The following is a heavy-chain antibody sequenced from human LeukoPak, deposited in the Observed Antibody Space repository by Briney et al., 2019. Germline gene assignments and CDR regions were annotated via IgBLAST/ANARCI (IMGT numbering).Heavy chain of an antibody. J-gene: IGHJ3*02. V-gene: IGHV4-39*07. CDR2: IYYSGST. D-gene: IGHD2-21*01. Sequence: SETLSLTCTVSGGSISSSSYYWGWIRQPPGKGLEWIGSIYYSGSTYYNPSLKSRVTISVDTSKNQFSLKLSSVTAADTAVYYCAGDSSAYCAGAFDIWGQGTMVTVSS. CDR1: GGSISSSSYY. CDR3: AGDSSAYCAGAFDI.